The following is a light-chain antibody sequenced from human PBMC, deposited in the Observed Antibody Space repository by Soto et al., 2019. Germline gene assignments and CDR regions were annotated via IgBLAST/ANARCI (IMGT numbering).Light chain of an antibody. CDR1: SSDVGGYNH. J-gene: IGLJ2*01. V-gene: IGLV2-14*01. CDR3: GSYTSSNTVV. Sequence: QSALTQPASVSASPGQSITISCTGTSSDVGGYNHVSWYQQHPGKVPKVMIFDVSNRPSGVSNRFSGSKSGNTASLTISGLQAEDAAEYYCGSYTSSNTVVFGGETKLTVL. CDR2: DVS.